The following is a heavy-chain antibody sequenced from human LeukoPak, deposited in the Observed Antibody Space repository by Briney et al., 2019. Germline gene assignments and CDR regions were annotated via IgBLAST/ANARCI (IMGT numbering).Heavy chain of an antibody. V-gene: IGHV4-61*02. CDR1: GGSISSGSYN. CDR2: IYTSGST. J-gene: IGHJ6*02. Sequence: PSQTLSLTCTVSGGSISSGSYNWSWIRQPAGKGLEWIGRIYTSGSTNYNPSLKSRVTISVDTSKNQFSLKLSSVTAADTAVYYCARDYKRYSYYYYGMDVWGQGTTVTVSS. CDR3: ARDYKRYSYYYYGMDV. D-gene: IGHD2-21*01.